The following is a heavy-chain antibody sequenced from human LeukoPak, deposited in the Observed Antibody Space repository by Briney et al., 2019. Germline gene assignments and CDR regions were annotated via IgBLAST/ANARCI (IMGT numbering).Heavy chain of an antibody. V-gene: IGHV4-59*08. CDR1: GGSISSYY. CDR3: ERLHSGSPGADY. Sequence: NPSETLSLTCTVSGGSISSYYWSWIRQPPGKGLEWIGYSYYSGTTNYNPSLKSRVTISVDTSKNQFSLKLSSVTAADTAVYYCERLHSGSPGADYWGQGTLVTVSS. CDR2: SYYSGTT. J-gene: IGHJ4*02. D-gene: IGHD1-26*01.